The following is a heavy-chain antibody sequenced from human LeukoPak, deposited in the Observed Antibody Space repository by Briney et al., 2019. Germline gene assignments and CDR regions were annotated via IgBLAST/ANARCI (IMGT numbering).Heavy chain of an antibody. CDR2: IYYSGST. J-gene: IGHJ4*02. D-gene: IGHD5-24*01. CDR3: ARLQEMARGDY. V-gene: IGHV4-39*01. CDR1: GGSISSSSYY. Sequence: SGALSLTCTVSGGSISSSSYYWGWIRQSPGKGLEWIGSIYYSGSTYYNPSLKSRVTISVDTSKNQFSLKLSSVTAADTAVYYCARLQEMARGDYWGQGTLVTVSS.